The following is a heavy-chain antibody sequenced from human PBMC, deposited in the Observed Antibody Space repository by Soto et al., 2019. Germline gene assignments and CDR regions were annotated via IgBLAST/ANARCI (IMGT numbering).Heavy chain of an antibody. D-gene: IGHD3-10*01. J-gene: IGHJ6*02. CDR3: AREVATMVRGVNLNTTYYYYGMDV. CDR2: IYYSGST. V-gene: IGHV4-31*03. CDR1: GGSISSGGYY. Sequence: QVQLQESGPGLVKPSQTLSLTCTVSGGSISSGGYYWSWIRQHPGKGLEWIGYIYYSGSTYYNPXXXSRXITSVDTSKNQFXQKXSXATAADTAVYYCAREVATMVRGVNLNTTYYYYGMDVWGQGTTVTVSS.